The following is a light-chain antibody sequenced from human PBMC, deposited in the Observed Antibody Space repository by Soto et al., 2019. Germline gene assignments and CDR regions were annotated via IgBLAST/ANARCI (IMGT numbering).Light chain of an antibody. V-gene: IGKV1-39*01. CDR3: QQSYSTPPT. J-gene: IGKJ1*01. CDR1: QGIGND. Sequence: DIQLTHSPSSLSASVGDRVTITCRASQGIGNDLGWYQQKPGKAPKLLIYAASSLQSGVPSRFSGSGSGTDFTLTISSLQPEDFATYYCQQSYSTPPTFGQGTKVDIK. CDR2: AAS.